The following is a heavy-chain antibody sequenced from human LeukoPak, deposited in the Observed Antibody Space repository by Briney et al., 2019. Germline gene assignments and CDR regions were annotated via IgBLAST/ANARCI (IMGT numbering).Heavy chain of an antibody. CDR2: INPNSGGT. CDR1: GYTFTGYY. CDR3: ARGQYYYDSSGYYHDAFDI. Sequence: ASVKVSCKASGYTFTGYYMHWVRQAPGQGLEWMGWINPNSGGTNYAQKFQGRVTMTRDTSISTAYMELSRLRSDDTAVYYCARGQYYYDSSGYYHDAFDIWGQGTMVTVSS. J-gene: IGHJ3*02. V-gene: IGHV1-2*02. D-gene: IGHD3-22*01.